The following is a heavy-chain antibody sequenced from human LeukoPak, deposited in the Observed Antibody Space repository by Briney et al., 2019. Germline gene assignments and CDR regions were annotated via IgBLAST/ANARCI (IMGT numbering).Heavy chain of an antibody. Sequence: PSETLSLTCTVSGGSISSYYWSWIRQPLGKGLEWIGYIYYSGSTNYNPSLKSRVTISVDTSKNQFSLKLSSVTAADTAVYYCAKLQWFWIEAFDIWGQGTMVTVSS. CDR1: GGSISSYY. D-gene: IGHD3-10*01. J-gene: IGHJ3*02. CDR2: IYYSGST. V-gene: IGHV4-59*01. CDR3: AKLQWFWIEAFDI.